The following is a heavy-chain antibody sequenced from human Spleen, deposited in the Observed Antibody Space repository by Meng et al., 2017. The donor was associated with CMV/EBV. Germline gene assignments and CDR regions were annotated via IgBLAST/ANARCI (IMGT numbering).Heavy chain of an antibody. CDR2: ISAYNGNT. CDR3: ARDYEESIAAAGTKGY. J-gene: IGHJ4*02. CDR1: CAFTSYG. Sequence: CAFTSYGISWVRRAPGQGLEWMGWISAYNGNTNYAQELQGRVTVTTDTSTSTAYMELRSLRSDDTAVYYCARDYEESIAAAGTKGYWGQGTLVTVSS. D-gene: IGHD6-13*01. V-gene: IGHV1-18*01.